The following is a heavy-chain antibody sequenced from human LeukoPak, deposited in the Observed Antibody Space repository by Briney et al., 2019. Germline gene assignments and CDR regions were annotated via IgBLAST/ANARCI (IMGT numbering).Heavy chain of an antibody. J-gene: IGHJ4*02. Sequence: GESLRLSCAVSGFTFSDYYMSWIRQAPGKGLEWVSYIGSTGSTIFYADSVKGRFTISRDNAQNSLYLQMNSLRVEDTAVYYCAREGGGGPLDYWGQGTLVTVSS. CDR3: AREGGGGPLDY. D-gene: IGHD2-15*01. V-gene: IGHV3-11*01. CDR2: IGSTGSTI. CDR1: GFTFSDYY.